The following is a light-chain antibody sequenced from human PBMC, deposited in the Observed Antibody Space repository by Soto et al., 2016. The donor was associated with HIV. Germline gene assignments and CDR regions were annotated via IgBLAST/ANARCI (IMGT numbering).Light chain of an antibody. V-gene: IGLV3-21*03. Sequence: SYELTQPPSVSVAPGKTARITCGGMNIGSKVVHWYQLKPGQAPTLVVFDDANRPSAIPERFSGANSGSTATLTISRVEAGDEADYYCQVWDTNTDHWVFGGGTKLTVL. J-gene: IGLJ3*02. CDR3: QVWDTNTDHWV. CDR2: DDA. CDR1: NIGSKV.